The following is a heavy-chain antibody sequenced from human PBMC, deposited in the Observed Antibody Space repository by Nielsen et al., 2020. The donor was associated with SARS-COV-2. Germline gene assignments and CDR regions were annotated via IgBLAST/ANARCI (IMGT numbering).Heavy chain of an antibody. CDR2: IFTSGST. V-gene: IGHV4-4*07. D-gene: IGHD6-19*01. CDR1: GGSIRSYF. CDR3: ARGNSSPNWFDS. Sequence: SETLSLTCTVSGGSIRSYFWSWIRQPAGKGLEWIGRIFTSGSTNYNPSLKSRVTMSVDTSKNQFSLKLSSVTAADTAVYYCARGNSSPNWFDSWDQGTLVTVSS. J-gene: IGHJ5*01.